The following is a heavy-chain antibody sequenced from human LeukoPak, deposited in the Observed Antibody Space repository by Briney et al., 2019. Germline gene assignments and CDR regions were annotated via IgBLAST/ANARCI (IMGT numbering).Heavy chain of an antibody. D-gene: IGHD3-22*01. CDR3: ARAGSGWYFRYYDSSGYPFDY. V-gene: IGHV3-7*01. CDR1: GFTFSNYW. J-gene: IGHJ4*02. CDR2: IKQDGSEK. Sequence: TGGSLRLSCAASGFTFSNYWMNWVRQAPGKGLEWVANIKQDGSEKYYVDSVKGRFTISRDNAKNSLYLQMNSLRAEDTAVYYCARAGSGWYFRYYDSSGYPFDYWGQGTLVTVSS.